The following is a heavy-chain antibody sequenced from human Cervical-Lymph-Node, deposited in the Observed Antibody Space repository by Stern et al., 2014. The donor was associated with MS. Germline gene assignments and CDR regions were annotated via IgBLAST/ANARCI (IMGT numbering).Heavy chain of an antibody. CDR1: GYTFTSYG. CDR2: ISDYKGNT. J-gene: IGHJ3*02. V-gene: IGHV1-18*01. CDR3: ARGLLGSENAFDI. Sequence: VQLVQSGAEVKKPGASVRVSCKASGYTFTSYGISWVRQAPGQGLEWVGLISDYKGNTNYVQKLQGRVTMTTDKSTSTAYMELRSLRSDDTSVYYCARGLLGSENAFDIWGQGTMVTVSS. D-gene: IGHD2-15*01.